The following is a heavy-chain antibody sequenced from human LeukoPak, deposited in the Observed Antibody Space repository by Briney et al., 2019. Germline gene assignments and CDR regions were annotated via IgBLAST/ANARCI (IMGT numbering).Heavy chain of an antibody. V-gene: IGHV3-15*01. CDR2: IKSKTDGGTI. CDR3: TTDDYYDSSGYHPLGDY. D-gene: IGHD3-22*01. CDR1: GFTFSNAC. J-gene: IGHJ4*02. Sequence: GGSLRLSCAASGFTFSNACMSWARQAPGKGLEWVGRIKSKTDGGTIDYAAPVKGRFTISRDDSKNTLYLQMNSLKTEDTAVYYCTTDDYYDSSGYHPLGDYWGQGTLVTVSS.